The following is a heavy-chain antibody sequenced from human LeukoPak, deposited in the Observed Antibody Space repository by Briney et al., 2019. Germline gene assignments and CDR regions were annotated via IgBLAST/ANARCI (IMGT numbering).Heavy chain of an antibody. CDR1: GDSLDSGDYY. J-gene: IGHJ6*03. D-gene: IGHD1-14*01. V-gene: IGHV4-39*01. CDR2: IHFGGNT. Sequence: SQTLSLTCSVSGDSLDSGDYYWGWGRQSPGQGLEWIGNIHFGGNTYYNPSLKSRLTISLDTSTNHFSLTMTSATAADSAVYYCARHVPVIPTTKRYFYMDVWGKGTTVTVSS. CDR3: ARHVPVIPTTKRYFYMDV.